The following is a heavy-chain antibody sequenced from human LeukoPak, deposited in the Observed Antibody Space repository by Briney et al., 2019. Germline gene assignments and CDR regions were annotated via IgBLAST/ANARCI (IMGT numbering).Heavy chain of an antibody. CDR1: GGSISSSSYY. V-gene: IGHV4-39*07. J-gene: IGHJ4*02. D-gene: IGHD5-18*01. Sequence: SETLSLTCTVSGGSISSSSYYWGWIRQPPGKGLEWIGSIYYSGSTYYNPSLKSRVTISVDTSKNQFSLKLSSVTAADTAVYYCVRAEYSYGYYFDYWGQGTLVTVSS. CDR2: IYYSGST. CDR3: VRAEYSYGYYFDY.